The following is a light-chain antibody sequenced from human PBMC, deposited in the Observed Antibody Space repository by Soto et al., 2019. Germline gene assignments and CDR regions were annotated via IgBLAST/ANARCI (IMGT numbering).Light chain of an antibody. CDR2: DAS. CDR1: RSVGSN. V-gene: IGKV3-15*01. J-gene: IGKJ2*01. Sequence: EIVMTQSPATLSVSPGERVTLSCRASRSVGSNLAWYQQKPGQAPRLLIYDASTRATGLPARFSGSGSGTECTLTISNLQSEDFAVYYCQQYNTWPPYTFGPGTKLNIK. CDR3: QQYNTWPPYT.